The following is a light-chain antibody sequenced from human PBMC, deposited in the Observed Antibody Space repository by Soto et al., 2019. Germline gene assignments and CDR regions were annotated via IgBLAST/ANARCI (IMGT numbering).Light chain of an antibody. CDR3: QKYNSAPPWT. J-gene: IGKJ1*01. V-gene: IGKV1-27*01. CDR1: QDISRY. CDR2: DAS. Sequence: DIQMTQSPSSLSASVGDRVTITCRATQDISRYLAWYQQKPGKVPDLLIYDASTLQQGVPSRFSGSGSGTDFTLTISSLRPEDVATYYCQKYNSAPPWTFGQGTKVEI.